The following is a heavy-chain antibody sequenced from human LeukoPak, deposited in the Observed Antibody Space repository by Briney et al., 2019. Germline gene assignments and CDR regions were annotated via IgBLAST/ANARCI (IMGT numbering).Heavy chain of an antibody. V-gene: IGHV3-21*01. CDR2: ISSSSSYI. CDR1: GFTFSSYS. D-gene: IGHD3-10*01. J-gene: IGHJ3*02. Sequence: GGSLRLSCAASGFTFSSYSMNWVRQAPGKGLEWVSSISSSSSYIYYADSMKGRFAISRDNAKNSLYLQMNSLRAEDTAVYYCASFPPYMVRTDAFDIWGQGTMVTVSS. CDR3: ASFPPYMVRTDAFDI.